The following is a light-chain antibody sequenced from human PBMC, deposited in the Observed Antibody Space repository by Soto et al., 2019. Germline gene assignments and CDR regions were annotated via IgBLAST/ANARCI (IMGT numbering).Light chain of an antibody. CDR3: QQRSNWLIT. V-gene: IGKV3-11*01. J-gene: IGKJ5*01. CDR1: QSVSSY. Sequence: EIGLTQSPATLSLSPGERATLSCRASQSVSSYLAWYQQKPGQAPRLLIYDASNRATDIPARFSGSGSGTDFTLTISSLEPEDFAVYYCQQRSNWLITFGQGTRLEIK. CDR2: DAS.